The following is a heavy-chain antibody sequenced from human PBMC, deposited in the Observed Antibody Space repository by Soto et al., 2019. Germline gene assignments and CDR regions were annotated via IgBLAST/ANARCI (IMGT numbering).Heavy chain of an antibody. Sequence: PGGSLRLSCAASGFTVSSNYMSWVRQAPGKGLECVSVIYSGGSTYYADSVKGRFTISRDNSKNTLYLQMNSLRAEDTAVYYCARGEAVAGTDIDYWGQGTLVTVSS. CDR1: GFTVSSNY. CDR3: ARGEAVAGTDIDY. D-gene: IGHD6-19*01. J-gene: IGHJ4*02. CDR2: IYSGGST. V-gene: IGHV3-53*01.